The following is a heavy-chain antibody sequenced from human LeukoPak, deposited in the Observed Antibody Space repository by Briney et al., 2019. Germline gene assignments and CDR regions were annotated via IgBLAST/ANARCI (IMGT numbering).Heavy chain of an antibody. D-gene: IGHD3-10*01. CDR2: IYPADSDI. V-gene: IGHV5-51*01. Sequence: GESLKISCKGSGYSINNYWIGWVRQMPGKGLEWMGIIYPADSDIRYSPSFQGQVTISADKSISTAYLQWSSLKASDTAMYYCARGGFGELWAPFDYWGQGTLVTVSS. J-gene: IGHJ4*02. CDR1: GYSINNYW. CDR3: ARGGFGELWAPFDY.